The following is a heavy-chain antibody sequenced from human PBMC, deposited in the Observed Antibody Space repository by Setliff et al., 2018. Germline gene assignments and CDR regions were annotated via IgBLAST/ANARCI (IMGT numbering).Heavy chain of an antibody. D-gene: IGHD6-19*01. CDR1: GGSISTFY. CDR3: ARDTSSDWAAWFDP. CDR2: INHSGST. Sequence: SETLSHTCTVSGGSISTFYWTLIRQPPGKGLEWIGEINHSGSTNYNPSLKSRVTIFVDTSKNQFSLKLTSVTAADTAMYYCARDTSSDWAAWFDPWSQGILVTVSS. J-gene: IGHJ5*02. V-gene: IGHV4-34*01.